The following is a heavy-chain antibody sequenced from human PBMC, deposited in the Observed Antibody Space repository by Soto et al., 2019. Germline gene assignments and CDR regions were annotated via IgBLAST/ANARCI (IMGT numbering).Heavy chain of an antibody. CDR2: IYYSGTT. J-gene: IGHJ4*02. Sequence: SETLSLTCTVSGGSISGGGYYWYWIRQPPGKGLEWIGYIYYSGTTYYNPSLKSRVIISIDTSKNQFSMKLSSVTAAYTAVYYCARGPITMVRGVPRSFDYWGQGTLVT. D-gene: IGHD3-10*01. CDR3: ARGPITMVRGVPRSFDY. V-gene: IGHV4-31*03. CDR1: GGSISGGGYY.